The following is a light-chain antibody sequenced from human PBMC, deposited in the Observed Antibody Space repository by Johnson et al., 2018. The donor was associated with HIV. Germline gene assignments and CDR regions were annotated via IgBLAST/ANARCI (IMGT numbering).Light chain of an antibody. CDR3: ATWDRIRTIGGV. J-gene: IGLJ1*01. Sequence: QSVLTQPPSVSAAPGQKVTISCSGGSSNIGNNYVSWYQQLPGTAPTLLIYENNKRPSGIPDRFSGSKSGTSATLGITGLQTGDEADYYCATWDRIRTIGGVFGTGTKVTVL. CDR1: SSNIGNNY. CDR2: ENN. V-gene: IGLV1-51*02.